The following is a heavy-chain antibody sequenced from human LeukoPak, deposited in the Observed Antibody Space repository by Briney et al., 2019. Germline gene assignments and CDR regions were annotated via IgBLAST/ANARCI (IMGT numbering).Heavy chain of an antibody. J-gene: IGHJ6*03. V-gene: IGHV4-59*12. D-gene: IGHD2-21*02. CDR2: IYYSGST. Sequence: SETLSLTCTVSGGSISNYYWSWIRQPPGKGLEWIGYIYYSGSTNYNPSLKSRVIISVDTSKKQFSLKLSSVTAADTAVYYCARDLRRRVTAIGYGPREYYYYMDVWGKGTTVTISS. CDR3: ARDLRRRVTAIGYGPREYYYYMDV. CDR1: GGSISNYY.